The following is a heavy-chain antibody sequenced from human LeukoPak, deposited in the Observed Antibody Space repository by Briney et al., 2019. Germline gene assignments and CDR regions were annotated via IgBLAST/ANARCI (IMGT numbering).Heavy chain of an antibody. D-gene: IGHD3-16*01. J-gene: IGHJ4*02. CDR3: AKYGGFRPQFDY. CDR1: GFTFSTFA. CDR2: ISVSGGST. Sequence: GGSLRLSCAASGFTFSTFAMSWVRQAPGKGLEWVSAISVSGGSTYYADSVKGRFTISRDNSKNTLYLQMNSLRAEDTAVYYCAKYGGFRPQFDYWGQGTLVTVSS. V-gene: IGHV3-23*01.